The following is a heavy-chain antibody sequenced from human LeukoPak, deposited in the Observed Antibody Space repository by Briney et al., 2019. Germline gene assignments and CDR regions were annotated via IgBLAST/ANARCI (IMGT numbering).Heavy chain of an antibody. J-gene: IGHJ4*02. CDR3: AKGQDGTYYYDSSGYYGFDY. CDR1: GFTFSSYA. Sequence: TGGSLRLSCAASGFTFSSYAMSWVRQAPGKGLEWVSAISGGGGSTYYADSVKGRFTISRDNSKNTLYLQMNSLRAEDTAVYYCAKGQDGTYYYDSSGYYGFDYWGQGTLVTVSS. D-gene: IGHD3-22*01. V-gene: IGHV3-23*01. CDR2: ISGGGGST.